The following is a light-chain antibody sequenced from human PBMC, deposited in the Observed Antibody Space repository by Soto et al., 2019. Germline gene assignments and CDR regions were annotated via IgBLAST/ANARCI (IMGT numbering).Light chain of an antibody. CDR2: RNN. CDR3: AAWDDSLSGRV. V-gene: IGLV1-47*01. CDR1: SXNIGSNY. Sequence: QSVLTQPPSASGTPGQRVTISCSGXSXNIGSNYVYWYQQLPGTAPKLLIYRNNQRPSGVPDRFSGSKSGTSASLAISGLRSEDEADYYCAAWDDSLSGRVFGGGTKLTVL. J-gene: IGLJ3*02.